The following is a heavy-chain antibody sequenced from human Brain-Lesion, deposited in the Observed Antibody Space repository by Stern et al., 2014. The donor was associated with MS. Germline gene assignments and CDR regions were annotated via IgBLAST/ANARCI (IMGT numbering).Heavy chain of an antibody. J-gene: IGHJ6*02. CDR2: IKADGTGK. Sequence: EVQLVESGGGLVQPGGSLTISCTAAGFTFGNYWMTWVLQAPGKGLEWVANIKADGTGKNYVGSVKGRFTISRDNARNALYLQMNSLRVEDTALYYCARVYNTIYGIVTQRGSGMDVWGQGTTVIVYS. CDR3: ARVYNTIYGIVTQRGSGMDV. CDR1: GFTFGNYW. V-gene: IGHV3-7*01. D-gene: IGHD3-3*01.